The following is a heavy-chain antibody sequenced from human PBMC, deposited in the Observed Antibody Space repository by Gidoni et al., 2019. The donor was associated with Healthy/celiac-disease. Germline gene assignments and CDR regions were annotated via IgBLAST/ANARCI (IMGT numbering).Heavy chain of an antibody. CDR2: ISSSSSYI. CDR3: ARDSCSSTSCYRFNWFDP. Sequence: GLEWVSSISSSSSYIYYADSVKGRFTISRDNAKNSLYLQMNSLRAEDTAVYYCARDSCSSTSCYRFNWFDPWGQGTLVTVSS. V-gene: IGHV3-21*01. D-gene: IGHD2-2*01. J-gene: IGHJ5*02.